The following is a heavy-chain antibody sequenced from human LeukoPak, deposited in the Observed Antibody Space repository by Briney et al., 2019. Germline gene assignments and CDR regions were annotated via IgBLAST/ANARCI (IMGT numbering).Heavy chain of an antibody. CDR3: ARVYSWFGDTPIDY. CDR1: GGSISSHY. Sequence: PSATLSLTCTVSGGSISSHYWSWIRQPPGKGLEWIGYIDYSGSTNYNPSLKSRVTISVDTSKNQFSLKLSSVTAADTAVYYCARVYSWFGDTPIDYWGQGTLVTVSS. CDR2: IDYSGST. J-gene: IGHJ4*02. V-gene: IGHV4-59*11. D-gene: IGHD3-10*01.